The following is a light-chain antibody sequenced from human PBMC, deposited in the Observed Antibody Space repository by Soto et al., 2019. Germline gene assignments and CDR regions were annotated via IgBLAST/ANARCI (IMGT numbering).Light chain of an antibody. Sequence: EIVMTQSPATLSVSPGERVTLSCRASQSVSSYVAWYQQKPGQAPRLLIYGTSTRATGIPARFSGSGSGTEFTLTISSLQSEDFAVYYCQQHTNRPPWTFGQGTKVAIK. CDR2: GTS. CDR1: QSVSSY. J-gene: IGKJ1*01. CDR3: QQHTNRPPWT. V-gene: IGKV3-15*01.